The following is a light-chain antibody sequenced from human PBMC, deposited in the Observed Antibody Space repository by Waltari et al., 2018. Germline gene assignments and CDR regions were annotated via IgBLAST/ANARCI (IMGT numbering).Light chain of an antibody. Sequence: DIQMTQSPSTLSASVGDRVPIPCRASQSISSWLAWYQQKPGKAPKLLIYDASSLESGVPSRVSGSGSGTEFTLTISSLQPDDFATYYCQQYNSYSTFGQGTKLEIK. CDR2: DAS. CDR3: QQYNSYST. J-gene: IGKJ2*01. V-gene: IGKV1-5*01. CDR1: QSISSW.